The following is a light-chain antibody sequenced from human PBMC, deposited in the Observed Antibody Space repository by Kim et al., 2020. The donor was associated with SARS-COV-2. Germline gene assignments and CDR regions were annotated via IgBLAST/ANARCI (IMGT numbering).Light chain of an antibody. CDR2: YDS. CDR3: QVWDSSSDHWV. CDR1: NIGSKS. V-gene: IGLV3-21*04. J-gene: IGLJ3*02. Sequence: PGKTARITCGGNNIGSKSVHWYQQKPGQAPVLVIYYDSDRPSGIPERFSGSNSGNTATLTINRVEAGDEADYYCQVWDSSSDHWVFGGGTQLTVL.